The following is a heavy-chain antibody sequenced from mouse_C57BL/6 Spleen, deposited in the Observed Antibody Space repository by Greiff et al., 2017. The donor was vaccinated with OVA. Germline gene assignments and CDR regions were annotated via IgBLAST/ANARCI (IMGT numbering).Heavy chain of an antibody. J-gene: IGHJ4*01. CDR2: IYPGDGDT. Sequence: VQRVESGAELVKPGASVKISCKASGYAFSSYWMNWVKQRPGKGLEWIGQIYPGDGDTNYNGKFKGKATLTADKSSSTAYMQLSSLTSEDSAVYFCARGEYYDYDGYAMDYWGQGTSVTVSS. CDR3: ARGEYYDYDGYAMDY. CDR1: GYAFSSYW. D-gene: IGHD2-4*01. V-gene: IGHV1-80*01.